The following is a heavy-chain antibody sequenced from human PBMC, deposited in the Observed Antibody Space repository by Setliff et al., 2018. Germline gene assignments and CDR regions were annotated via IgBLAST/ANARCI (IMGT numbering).Heavy chain of an antibody. CDR3: ARAGLPYAADV. D-gene: IGHD2-21*02. J-gene: IGHJ3*01. CDR1: GFTFSTYW. V-gene: IGHV3-7*01. CDR2: IKGDGSEK. Sequence: GRSLRLSCAASGFTFSTYWMTWIRQAPGKGLEWVANIKGDGSEKYYVDSVEGRFAISRDNAKNSLYLQMNSLRAEDTAVYYCARAGLPYAADVWGQGTKVTVSS.